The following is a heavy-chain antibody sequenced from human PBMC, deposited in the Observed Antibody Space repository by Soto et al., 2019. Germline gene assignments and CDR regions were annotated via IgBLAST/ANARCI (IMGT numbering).Heavy chain of an antibody. CDR2: ISGSGGST. D-gene: IGHD2-15*01. Sequence: GGSLRLSCAASGFAFNSFAMSWVRQAPGKGLEWVSSISGSGGSTYYADSVRGRFTISRDNSKNTLYVQMNSLRVEDTAVYYCAKDAGSVCSGGSCYFQAPDFWGQGTLVTVSS. CDR1: GFAFNSFA. V-gene: IGHV3-23*01. J-gene: IGHJ4*02. CDR3: AKDAGSVCSGGSCYFQAPDF.